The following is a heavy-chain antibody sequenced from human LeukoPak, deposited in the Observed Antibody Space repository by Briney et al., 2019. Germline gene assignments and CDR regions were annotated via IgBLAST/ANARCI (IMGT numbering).Heavy chain of an antibody. D-gene: IGHD5-24*01. Sequence: SETLSLTCIVSGGSISKYYWSWIRQPPGKGLEWLGYIYYSGSTYYNPSLKSRITISVDTSKSQFSLKLSSVTAADTAVYYCARDKDGYSRGGYYFDYWGQGTLVTVSS. CDR2: IYYSGST. CDR3: ARDKDGYSRGGYYFDY. J-gene: IGHJ4*02. CDR1: GGSISKYY. V-gene: IGHV4-30-4*01.